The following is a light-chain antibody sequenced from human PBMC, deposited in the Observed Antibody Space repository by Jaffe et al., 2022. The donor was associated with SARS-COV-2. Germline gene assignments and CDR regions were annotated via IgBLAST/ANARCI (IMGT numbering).Light chain of an antibody. CDR1: QSISTY. CDR2: DAS. CDR3: QQRNSWPIT. J-gene: IGKJ5*01. V-gene: IGKV3-11*01. Sequence: EIVLTQSPATLSLSPGERAALSCRASQSISTYLAWYQQQPGQAPRLLIYDASNRATGVPARFSGSGSGTDFTLTISNLEREDFAVYYCQQRNSWPITFGQGTRLEIK.